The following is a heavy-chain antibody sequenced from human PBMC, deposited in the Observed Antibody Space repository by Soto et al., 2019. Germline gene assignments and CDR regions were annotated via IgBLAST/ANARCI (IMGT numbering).Heavy chain of an antibody. D-gene: IGHD3-16*02. V-gene: IGHV3-23*01. CDR3: AKDPDRYNYVWGTYRYIDH. Sequence: GGSLTLSCTSSGITFSNYTMSWVRKAPRKGLGWVSSISTSGGRPYYADSVKGRFTISRDNSKNTLYLQMNSLRVEDTAVYYCAKDPDRYNYVWGTYRYIDHWGQGTLVTVSS. CDR2: ISTSGGRP. J-gene: IGHJ4*02. CDR1: GITFSNYT.